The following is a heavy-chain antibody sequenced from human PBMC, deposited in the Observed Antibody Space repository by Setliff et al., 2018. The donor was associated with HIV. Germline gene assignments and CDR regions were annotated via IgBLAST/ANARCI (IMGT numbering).Heavy chain of an antibody. V-gene: IGHV1-2*02. CDR2: INPNSGGT. Sequence: GASVKVSCKASGYTFSGYYMHWVRQAPGQGLEWMGWINPNSGGTNYAQKFQGRVTMTRDTSISTAYMELSRLRSDDTAVYYCARGDIIAVPAAIDMDVWGKGTTVT. J-gene: IGHJ6*03. CDR3: ARGDIIAVPAAIDMDV. CDR1: GYTFSGYY. D-gene: IGHD2-2*01.